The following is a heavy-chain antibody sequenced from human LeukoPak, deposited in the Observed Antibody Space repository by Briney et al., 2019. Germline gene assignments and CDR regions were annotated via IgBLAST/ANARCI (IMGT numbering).Heavy chain of an antibody. CDR1: GFTFSDYA. CDR2: FKTNSGQV. CDR3: ARSVPDYTRFDY. V-gene: IGHV3-23*01. J-gene: IGHJ4*02. D-gene: IGHD4-11*01. Sequence: GALRLSCVASGFTFSDYAMNWVRQASGKGLEWVSTFKTNSGQVYYAESVRGRFTISRVNSKNTVYLEMSSLRAEDTALYFCARSVPDYTRFDYWGQGALVTVSS.